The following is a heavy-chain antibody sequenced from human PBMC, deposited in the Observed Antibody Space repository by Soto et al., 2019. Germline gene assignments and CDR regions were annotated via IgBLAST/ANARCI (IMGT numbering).Heavy chain of an antibody. CDR1: GFTFGNYW. CDR2: MTSDGRTT. J-gene: IGHJ4*02. V-gene: IGHV3-74*03. CDR3: ARAEVDY. Sequence: GGFLRLSCAASGFTFGNYWMHWVRQPPGKGPEWVSRMTSDGRTTQYADSVKGRFTVSRDNAKNTLYLQMNSLRAEDTAVYYCARAEVDYWGPGTLVTVSS.